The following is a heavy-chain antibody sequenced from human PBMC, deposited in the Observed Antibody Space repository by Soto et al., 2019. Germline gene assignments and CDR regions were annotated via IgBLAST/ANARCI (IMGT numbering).Heavy chain of an antibody. V-gene: IGHV3-21*01. Sequence: PGGSLRLSCAASGFPFSSYSMNWVRQAPGKGLEWVSSISSSSSYIYYADSVKGRFTISRDNAKNSLYLQMNSLRAEDTAVYYCARGEVGATRNYYYGMDVWGQGTTVTVSS. CDR2: ISSSSSYI. CDR3: ARGEVGATRNYYYGMDV. D-gene: IGHD1-26*01. CDR1: GFPFSSYS. J-gene: IGHJ6*02.